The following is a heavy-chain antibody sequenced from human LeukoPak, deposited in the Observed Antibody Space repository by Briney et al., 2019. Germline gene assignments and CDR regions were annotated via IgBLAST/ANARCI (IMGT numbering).Heavy chain of an antibody. J-gene: IGHJ2*01. D-gene: IGHD6-13*01. V-gene: IGHV1-8*01. Sequence: GASVKVSCKASGYTFTSYDINWVRQATGQGLEWMGWMNPNSGNTGYAQKFQGRVTITADESTSTAYMELSSLRSEDTAVYYCARDSSSWSPFDLWGRGTLVTVSS. CDR2: MNPNSGNT. CDR1: GYTFTSYD. CDR3: ARDSSSWSPFDL.